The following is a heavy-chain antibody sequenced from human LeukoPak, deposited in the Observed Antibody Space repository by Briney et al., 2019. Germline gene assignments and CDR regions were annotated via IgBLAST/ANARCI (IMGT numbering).Heavy chain of an antibody. CDR3: VRDSANSDSSGYYNYFDY. J-gene: IGHJ4*02. V-gene: IGHV3-7*01. CDR2: IKEDATES. Sequence: GGSLRLSCAASGFTFSSYWMTWIRQAPGKGLEWVAHIKEDATESRSVDSVKGRFTISRDNTKNSLFLQLNSLRAEDTAVYYCVRDSANSDSSGYYNYFDYWGQGTLVTVSS. D-gene: IGHD3-22*01. CDR1: GFTFSSYW.